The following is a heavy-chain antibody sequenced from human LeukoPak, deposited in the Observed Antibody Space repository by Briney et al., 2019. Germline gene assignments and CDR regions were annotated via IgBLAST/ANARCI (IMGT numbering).Heavy chain of an antibody. CDR1: GASISSTPYF. J-gene: IGHJ4*02. V-gene: IGHV4-39*07. Sequence: SETLSLTCTVSGASISSTPYFWGWIRQPPGKGLEWIATIENSGNTYFNPSLKGRVTISVDTSKNQFSLKLSSVTAADTAVYYCARGERGYGDYPPGYWGQGTLVTVSS. CDR3: ARGERGYGDYPPGY. D-gene: IGHD4-17*01. CDR2: IENSGNT.